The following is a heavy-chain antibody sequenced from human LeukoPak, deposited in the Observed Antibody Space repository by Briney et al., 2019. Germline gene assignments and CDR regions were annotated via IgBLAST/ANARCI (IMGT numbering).Heavy chain of an antibody. J-gene: IGHJ4*02. D-gene: IGHD2-15*01. CDR2: ISYDGGNK. CDR1: GFTFSSYA. V-gene: IGHV3-30-3*01. Sequence: GGSLRLSCAASGFTFSSYAMHWFRQAPGKGLEWVAVISYDGGNKYYADSVKGRFTISRDNSKNTLYLQMNSLRAEDTAVYYCASLQGRYCSGGSCYSDFDYWGQGTLVTVSS. CDR3: ASLQGRYCSGGSCYSDFDY.